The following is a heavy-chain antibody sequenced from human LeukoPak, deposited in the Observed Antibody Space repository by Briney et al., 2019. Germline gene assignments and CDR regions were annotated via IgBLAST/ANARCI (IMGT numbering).Heavy chain of an antibody. D-gene: IGHD1-1*01. CDR3: ARQFGTSWNEGYFDY. CDR1: GGSISSSSYY. V-gene: IGHV4-39*01. Sequence: SETLSLTCTVSGGSISSSSYYWGWIRQPPGKGLEWIGSIYYSGSTYYNPSLKSRVTISVDTSKNQFSPKLSSVTAADTAVYYCARQFGTSWNEGYFDYWGQGTLVTVSS. J-gene: IGHJ4*02. CDR2: IYYSGST.